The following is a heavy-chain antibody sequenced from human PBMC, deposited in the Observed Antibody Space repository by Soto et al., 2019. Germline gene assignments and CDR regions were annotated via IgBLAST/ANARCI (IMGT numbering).Heavy chain of an antibody. CDR1: GFTFSSYG. CDR2: IWYDGSNK. D-gene: IGHD3-16*01. V-gene: IGHV3-33*01. Sequence: QVQLVESGGGVVQPGRSLRLSCAASGFTFSSYGMHWVRQAPGKGLEWVAVIWYDGSNKYYADSVKGRFTISRDNSKNTLDLQMNSLRAEDTAVYYCVLERGGLDYWGQGTLVTVSS. CDR3: VLERGGLDY. J-gene: IGHJ4*02.